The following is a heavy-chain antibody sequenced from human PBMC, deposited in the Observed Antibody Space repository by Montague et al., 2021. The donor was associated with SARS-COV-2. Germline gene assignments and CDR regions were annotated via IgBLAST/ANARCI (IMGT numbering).Heavy chain of an antibody. CDR3: ARLKRCFDSSGSPSAFDF. J-gene: IGHJ3*01. Sequence: SETLSLTCTVSGGSITNNIDYWAWIRQPPGKGLEWIGSIYYTGNTYYNPSLKGRVTISVVTSKNHFTLKLSSVTAAETAVYYCARLKRCFDSSGSPSAFDFWGQGTKVTVSS. V-gene: IGHV4-39*02. D-gene: IGHD3-22*01. CDR2: IYYTGNT. CDR1: GGSITNNIDY.